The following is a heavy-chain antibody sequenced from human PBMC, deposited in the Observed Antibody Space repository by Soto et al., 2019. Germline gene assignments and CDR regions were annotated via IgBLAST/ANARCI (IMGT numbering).Heavy chain of an antibody. J-gene: IGHJ4*02. D-gene: IGHD2-15*01. V-gene: IGHV5-10-1*03. CDR1: GYSFSSYS. Sequence: EAQLMQSGAEVKKPGESLKISCKGSGYSFSSYSITWVRQMPGKGLEWMGRIDPSDSYTNYSPSFQGHVTISADKSVNTAYLQWSSLKASDTAMYYCARRIVQYGGGWVDYCDYWGQGTLVTVSS. CDR2: IDPSDSYT. CDR3: ARRIVQYGGGWVDYCDY.